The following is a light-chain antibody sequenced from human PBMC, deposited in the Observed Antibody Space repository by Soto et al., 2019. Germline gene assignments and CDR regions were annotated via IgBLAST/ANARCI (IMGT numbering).Light chain of an antibody. CDR3: QQRTNWAIT. CDR1: QSVSSY. V-gene: IGKV3-11*01. Sequence: EIVLTQSPATLSLSPGERATLSCRASQSVSSYLAWYQQNPGQAPRLLIYDASNRATGIPARFSGSGSGTDFTLTISSLEPEDFALYYCQQRTNWAITFGQGTRLEIK. CDR2: DAS. J-gene: IGKJ5*01.